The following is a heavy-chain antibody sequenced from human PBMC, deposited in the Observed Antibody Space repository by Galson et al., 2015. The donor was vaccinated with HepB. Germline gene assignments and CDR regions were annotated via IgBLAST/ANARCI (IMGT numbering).Heavy chain of an antibody. Sequence: SLRLSCAASGFTFSSYWMSWVRQAPGKGLEWVANIKQDGSEKYYVDSVKGRFTISRDNAKNSLYLQMNSLRAEDTAVYYCARGGQQLAYYYYMDVWGKGTTVTVSS. CDR1: GFTFSSYW. CDR3: ARGGQQLAYYYYMDV. D-gene: IGHD6-6*01. J-gene: IGHJ6*03. CDR2: IKQDGSEK. V-gene: IGHV3-7*01.